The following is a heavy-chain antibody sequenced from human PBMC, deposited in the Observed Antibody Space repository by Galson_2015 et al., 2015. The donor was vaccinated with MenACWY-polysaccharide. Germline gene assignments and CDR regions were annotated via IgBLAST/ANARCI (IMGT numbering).Heavy chain of an antibody. J-gene: IGHJ4*02. CDR2: ISGSGATI. CDR3: ARAVFYGDNDYLFDY. D-gene: IGHD4-17*01. CDR1: GFTFSNYV. V-gene: IGHV3-23*01. Sequence: SLRLSCAASGFTFSNYVMNWVRQAPGKGLEWVSTISGSGATIYYAGSVKGRFTISRENAKNSLYLQLHSLRAGDTAVYYCARAVFYGDNDYLFDYWGQGTLVTVSS.